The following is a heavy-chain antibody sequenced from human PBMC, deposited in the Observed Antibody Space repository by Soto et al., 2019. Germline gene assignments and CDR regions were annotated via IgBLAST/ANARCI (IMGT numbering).Heavy chain of an antibody. J-gene: IGHJ6*03. CDR2: VSYEGSNE. V-gene: IGHV3-30*18. Sequence: GGSLRLSCAASAFTFSSYGMHWVRQAPGKGLEWVAVVSYEGSNEYYADSVKGRFTISRDNSKNTLYLQMNSLRGEDTAVYYCAKDPNSSGWYGYYYYYYMDVWGKGTTVTVSS. CDR1: AFTFSSYG. CDR3: AKDPNSSGWYGYYYYYYMDV. D-gene: IGHD6-19*01.